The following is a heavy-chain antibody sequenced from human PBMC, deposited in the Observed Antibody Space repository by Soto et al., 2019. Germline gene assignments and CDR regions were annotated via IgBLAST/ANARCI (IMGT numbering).Heavy chain of an antibody. Sequence: SETLSLTCTVSGGSLGSSSYYWGWIRQSPGKGLEWIGNIYYSGNTFYNPSLKSRVTISVDTSKNQFYLHLSSVTAADTAIFYCASIAAPGTTHFDFWGQGTPVTVSS. J-gene: IGHJ4*02. D-gene: IGHD6-13*01. CDR2: IYYSGNT. V-gene: IGHV4-39*01. CDR1: GGSLGSSSYY. CDR3: ASIAAPGTTHFDF.